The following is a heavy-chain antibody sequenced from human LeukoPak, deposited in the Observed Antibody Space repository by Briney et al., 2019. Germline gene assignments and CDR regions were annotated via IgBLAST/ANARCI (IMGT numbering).Heavy chain of an antibody. Sequence: SETLSLTCTVSGGSISSGGYYWRWLRQPPGKGLEWIGYIYHSGSTYYNPSLKSRVTISVDRSKNQFSLKLSSVTAADTAVYYCARETRPDNWFDPWGQGTLVTVSS. CDR1: GGSISSGGYY. D-gene: IGHD6-6*01. J-gene: IGHJ5*02. CDR2: IYHSGST. CDR3: ARETRPDNWFDP. V-gene: IGHV4-30-2*01.